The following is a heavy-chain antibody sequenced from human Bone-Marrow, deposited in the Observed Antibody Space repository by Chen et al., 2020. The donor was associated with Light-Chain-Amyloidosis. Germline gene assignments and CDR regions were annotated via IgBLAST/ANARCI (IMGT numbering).Heavy chain of an antibody. J-gene: IGHJ6*03. Sequence: EVQLVESGGGLVQPGGSLRLSCAASGFTFSSYWMSWVRQAPGKGLEWVDNIKQDGSEKYYVDSVKGRFTISRDNAKNSLYLQMNSLRAEDTAVYYCAREGRYITMVRGVIRYYYYMDVWGKGTTVTVSS. CDR2: IKQDGSEK. V-gene: IGHV3-7*01. D-gene: IGHD3-10*01. CDR1: GFTFSSYW. CDR3: AREGRYITMVRGVIRYYYYMDV.